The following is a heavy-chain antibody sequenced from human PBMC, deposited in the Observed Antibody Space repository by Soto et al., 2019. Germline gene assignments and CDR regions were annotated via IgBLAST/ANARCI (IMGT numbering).Heavy chain of an antibody. Sequence: QLQLQESGSGLVKPSQTLSLTCAVSGGSISSGGYSWSWIRQPPGKGLEWIGYIYHSGSTYYHPSLKRRVTISVDRSKNQFSLKLSSVTAADTSVYYCARVELYYYYGMDVWGQGTTVTVSS. CDR3: ARVELYYYYGMDV. D-gene: IGHD1-7*01. CDR2: IYHSGST. J-gene: IGHJ6*02. V-gene: IGHV4-30-2*01. CDR1: GGSISSGGYS.